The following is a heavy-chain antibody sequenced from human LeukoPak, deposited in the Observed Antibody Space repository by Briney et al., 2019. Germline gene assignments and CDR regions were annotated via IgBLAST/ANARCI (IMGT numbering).Heavy chain of an antibody. D-gene: IGHD3-9*01. CDR2: IRPDGSEK. CDR3: AKDNGTLTGYLTGNAFDI. CDR1: GFTFSSYS. J-gene: IGHJ3*02. V-gene: IGHV3-7*01. Sequence: GGSLRLSCAASGFTFSSYSMNWVRQAPGKGLEWVANIRPDGSEKYYVDSVKGRFTISRDIAKQSVFLQMTSLRVEDTAVYYCAKDNGTLTGYLTGNAFDIWGQGTMVTVSS.